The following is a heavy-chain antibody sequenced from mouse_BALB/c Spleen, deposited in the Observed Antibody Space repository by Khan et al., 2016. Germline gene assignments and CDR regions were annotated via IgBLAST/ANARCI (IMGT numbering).Heavy chain of an antibody. D-gene: IGHD2-13*01. CDR1: GFTFSNYW. Sequence: EVKLEVSGGGLVQPGGSMKLSCVASGFTFSNYWMNWVRQSPEKGLEWVAEIRLKSNNYATHYAESVKGRFTISRDDSKSSVYLQMNNLRAEDTGISYCTILDYYYAMDYWGQGTSVTVSS. CDR3: TILDYYYAMDY. J-gene: IGHJ4*01. CDR2: IRLKSNNYAT. V-gene: IGHV6-6*02.